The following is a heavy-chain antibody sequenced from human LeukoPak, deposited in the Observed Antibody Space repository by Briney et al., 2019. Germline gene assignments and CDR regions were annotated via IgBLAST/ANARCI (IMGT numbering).Heavy chain of an antibody. CDR2: IYYSGST. V-gene: IGHV4-59*08. D-gene: IGHD6-6*01. CDR3: ARGLGSSFSYFDY. CDR1: GGSISSYY. J-gene: IGHJ4*02. Sequence: PSETLSLTCTVSGGSISSYYWSWIRQPPGKGLEWIGYIYYSGSTNYNPSLKSRVTISVDASKNQFSLKLSSVTAADTAVYYCARGLGSSFSYFDYWGQGTLVTVSS.